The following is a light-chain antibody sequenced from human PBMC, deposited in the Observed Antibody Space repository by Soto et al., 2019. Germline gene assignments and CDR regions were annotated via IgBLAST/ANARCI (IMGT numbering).Light chain of an antibody. CDR3: QQSDSAPVT. J-gene: IGKJ2*01. CDR1: QSIGTS. Sequence: DIQMTQSPSSLSASVGVRVAITCRASQSIGTSLNWYQHIPGKAPRLLIYTASSLLSGVPSRFSGSGSGTHFILTINSLQPEDFATYYCQQSDSAPVTFGQGTNLEIK. V-gene: IGKV1-39*01. CDR2: TAS.